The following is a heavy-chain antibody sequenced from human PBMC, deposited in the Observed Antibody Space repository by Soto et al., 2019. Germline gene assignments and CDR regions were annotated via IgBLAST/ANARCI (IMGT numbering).Heavy chain of an antibody. Sequence: QLQLQESGSGLVKPSQTLSLTCAVSGGSISSGGYSWSWIRQPPGKGLEWIGYIYHSGSTYCNPSLKSRATRSVARSKNQFSLKQRSVTAADTAVYYWARVPGLCGRGTLVTVSS. CDR3: ARVPGL. V-gene: IGHV4-30-2*01. CDR2: IYHSGST. CDR1: GGSISSGGYS. J-gene: IGHJ2*01.